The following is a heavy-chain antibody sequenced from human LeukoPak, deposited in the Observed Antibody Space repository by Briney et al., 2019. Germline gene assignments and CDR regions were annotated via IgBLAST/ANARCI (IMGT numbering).Heavy chain of an antibody. CDR3: ARPYGQYSSGWFLNY. V-gene: IGHV4-59*12. CDR1: GGSMTSYY. CDR2: IFYSGST. D-gene: IGHD6-13*01. J-gene: IGHJ4*02. Sequence: SKTLSLTCTVSGGSMTSYYWNWIRQPPGKGLEWIGFIFYSGSTNYNPSLKSRVTISVDTSKNQFSLKLSSVTAADTAVYFCARPYGQYSSGWFLNYWGQGTLVTVSS.